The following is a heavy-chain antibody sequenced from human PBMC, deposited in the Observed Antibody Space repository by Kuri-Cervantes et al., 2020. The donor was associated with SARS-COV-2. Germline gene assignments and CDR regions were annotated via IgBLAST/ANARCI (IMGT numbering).Heavy chain of an antibody. D-gene: IGHD6-19*01. CDR3: ARGSPSGWYRVYDY. CDR2: IYHSGST. CDR1: GYSISSGYY. J-gene: IGHJ4*02. Sequence: SETLSLTCAVSGYSISSGYYWGWIRQPPGKGLEWIGSIYHSGSTYYNPSLKSRVTISVDTSKNQFSLKLSSVTAADTAVYYCARGSPSGWYRVYDYRGQGTLVTVSS. V-gene: IGHV4-38-2*01.